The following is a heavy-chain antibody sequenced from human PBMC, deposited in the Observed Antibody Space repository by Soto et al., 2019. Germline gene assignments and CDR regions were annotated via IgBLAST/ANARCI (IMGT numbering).Heavy chain of an antibody. Sequence: EVQLVESGGGLVQLGGSLRLSCAASGFTVSSNYMSWVRQAPGKGLEWVSVIYSGGSTYYADSVKGRFTISRHNSKNTLYLQMNSLRAEDTAVYYCARGPRYCSGGSCYSFPFDYWGQGTLVTVSS. CDR1: GFTVSSNY. J-gene: IGHJ4*02. D-gene: IGHD2-15*01. V-gene: IGHV3-53*04. CDR2: IYSGGST. CDR3: ARGPRYCSGGSCYSFPFDY.